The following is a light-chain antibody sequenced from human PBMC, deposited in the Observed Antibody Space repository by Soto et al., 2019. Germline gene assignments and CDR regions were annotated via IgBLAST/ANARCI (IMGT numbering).Light chain of an antibody. V-gene: IGLV2-14*01. Sequence: QSALTQPASVSGSPGQSITISCTGTSGDIGGYNYVSWYQQYSGKAPKLIIFAVTNPPSGVSDRFSGSKSGDAASLTISGLQAEDEADYYCSSYTTSSTLYVFGPGTKLTVL. CDR3: SSYTTSSTLYV. J-gene: IGLJ1*01. CDR1: SGDIGGYNY. CDR2: AVT.